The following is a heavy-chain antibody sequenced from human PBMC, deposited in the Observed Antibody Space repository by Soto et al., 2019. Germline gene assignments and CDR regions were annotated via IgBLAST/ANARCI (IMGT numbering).Heavy chain of an antibody. V-gene: IGHV3-30*03. Sequence: QVQLVESGGGVVQPGRSLRLSCAASGFTFSSYGMHWVRQAPGKGLEWVAVISYDGSNKYYADSVKGRFTISRDNSKNTLYLQMNSLRAEDTAVYYCATGLGGSSWYDSPIYWGQGTLVTVSS. D-gene: IGHD6-13*01. CDR2: ISYDGSNK. CDR3: ATGLGGSSWYDSPIY. J-gene: IGHJ4*02. CDR1: GFTFSSYG.